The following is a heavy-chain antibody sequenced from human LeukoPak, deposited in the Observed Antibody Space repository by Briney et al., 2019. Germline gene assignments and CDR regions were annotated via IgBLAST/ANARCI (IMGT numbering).Heavy chain of an antibody. CDR1: GGSISSYY. CDR2: IYTSGST. Sequence: PSETLSLTCTVSGGSISSYYWSWIRQPAGKGLEWVGRIYTSGSTNYNPSLKSRVTMSVDTCKNQFSLKRSSVTAADTAVYYCARDSLTHDPLDYGGQGTLVTVSS. CDR3: ARDSLTHDPLDY. D-gene: IGHD1-1*01. J-gene: IGHJ4*02. V-gene: IGHV4-4*07.